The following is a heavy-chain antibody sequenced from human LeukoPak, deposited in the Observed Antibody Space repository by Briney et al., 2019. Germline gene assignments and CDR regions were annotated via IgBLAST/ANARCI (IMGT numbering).Heavy chain of an antibody. D-gene: IGHD6-19*01. J-gene: IGHJ4*02. V-gene: IGHV1-46*01. Sequence: ASVKVSCKASGYTFTNYHIHWVRQAPGQGLEWMGMITPSDGSTNYAQKFQGRVTMTRDMSTSTVYMELSSLRSEDTAVYYCARVGGWYRYFFDYWGQGTLLTVSS. CDR2: ITPSDGST. CDR1: GYTFTNYH. CDR3: ARVGGWYRYFFDY.